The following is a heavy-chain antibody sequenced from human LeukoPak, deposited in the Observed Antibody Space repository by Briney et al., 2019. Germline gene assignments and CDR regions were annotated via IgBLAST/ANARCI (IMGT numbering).Heavy chain of an antibody. J-gene: IGHJ4*02. CDR1: GYTFTGYY. D-gene: IGHD3-22*01. CDR3: ARGGSAWLLLGYFDY. Sequence: GASVKVSCKASGYTFTGYYMHWVRQAPGQGLEWMGRINPNSGGTNYAQKFQGRVTMTRDTSISTAYMELSRLRSDDTAVYYCARGGSAWLLLGYFDYWGQGTLVTVSS. V-gene: IGHV1-2*06. CDR2: INPNSGGT.